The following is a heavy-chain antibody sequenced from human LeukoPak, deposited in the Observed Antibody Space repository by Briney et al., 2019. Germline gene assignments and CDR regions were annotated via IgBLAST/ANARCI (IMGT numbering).Heavy chain of an antibody. Sequence: SGPTLVNPTQTLTLTCTFSGFSLSTSGMRVSWIRQPPGKALEWLARIDGDDNKLYSASQKTRLTISKDTSENQVVLTMTNMDPVDTATYFCVRSGYSSPFEYWGQGTLSPSP. J-gene: IGHJ4*02. CDR3: VRSGYSSPFEY. CDR1: GFSLSTSGMR. D-gene: IGHD6-13*01. CDR2: IDGDDNK. V-gene: IGHV2-70*04.